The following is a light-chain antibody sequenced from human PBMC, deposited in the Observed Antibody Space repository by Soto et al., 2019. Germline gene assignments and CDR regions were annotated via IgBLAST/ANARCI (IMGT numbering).Light chain of an antibody. CDR1: NIGSKS. V-gene: IGLV3-21*02. J-gene: IGLJ2*01. CDR2: GDS. CDR3: QVWAGSSDEV. Sequence: SYELTQPPSVSVAPGQTASITCGGNNIGSKSVQWYQQKPGQAPVLVVYGDSDRPSGIPERFSGSKSGSTATLTITWVEAGDEADYYCQVWAGSSDEVFGGGTKLTVL.